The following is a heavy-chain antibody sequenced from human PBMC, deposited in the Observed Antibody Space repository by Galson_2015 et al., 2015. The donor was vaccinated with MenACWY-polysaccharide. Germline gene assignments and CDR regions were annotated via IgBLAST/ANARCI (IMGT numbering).Heavy chain of an antibody. CDR2: VKPDGSDK. D-gene: IGHD6-25*01. Sequence: SLRLSCAASGLTFSNYWMSWVRQAPGQGLEWVANVKPDGSDKYYVASVKGRFTISKDNAKHSLYLQMDSLRPEDTAMYYCARDPGNSIPAWGAFDIWGQGTTVTVSS. CDR3: ARDPGNSIPAWGAFDI. CDR1: GLTFSNYW. V-gene: IGHV3-7*01. J-gene: IGHJ3*02.